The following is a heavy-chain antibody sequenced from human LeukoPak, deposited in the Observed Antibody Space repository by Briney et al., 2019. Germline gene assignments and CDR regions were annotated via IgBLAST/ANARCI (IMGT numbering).Heavy chain of an antibody. D-gene: IGHD2-2*02. J-gene: IGHJ4*02. V-gene: IGHV4-39*07. CDR3: ARGIPRALDY. CDR1: GGSISSGGYY. CDR2: INHSGST. Sequence: SETLSLTCIVAGGSISSGGYYWSWIRQPPGKGLEWIGEINHSGSTNYNPSLKSRVTISVDTSKNQFSLKLSSVTAADTAVYYCARGIPRALDYWGQGTLVTVSS.